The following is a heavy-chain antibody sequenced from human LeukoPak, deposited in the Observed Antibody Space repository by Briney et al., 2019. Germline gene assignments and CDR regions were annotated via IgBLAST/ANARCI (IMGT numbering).Heavy chain of an antibody. CDR1: GFILSDYY. V-gene: IGHV3-11*06. CDR3: ARDISRSPRDY. Sequence: KPGRSLRLSCAASGFILSDYYMSWIRQAPGKGLEWISYISTTSGFTKYADSVKGRFIISRDNAKNTLYLQMNSLGVDDTAIYYCARDISRSPRDYWGQGTLVTVSS. D-gene: IGHD3-9*01. J-gene: IGHJ4*02. CDR2: ISTTSGFT.